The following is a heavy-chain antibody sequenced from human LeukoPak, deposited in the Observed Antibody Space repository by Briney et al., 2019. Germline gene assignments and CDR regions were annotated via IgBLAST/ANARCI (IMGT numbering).Heavy chain of an antibody. D-gene: IGHD1-7*01. V-gene: IGHV4-39*01. J-gene: IGHJ4*02. CDR3: VRMELSGLIGY. CDR1: GGSISSSSYY. CDR2: IYYSGST. Sequence: SETLSLTCTVSGGSISSSSYYWGWIRQPPGKGLEWIGSIYYSGSTYYNPSLKSRVTISVDTSKNQFSLKLSSVTAADTAVYYCVRMELSGLIGYWGQGTLVTVSS.